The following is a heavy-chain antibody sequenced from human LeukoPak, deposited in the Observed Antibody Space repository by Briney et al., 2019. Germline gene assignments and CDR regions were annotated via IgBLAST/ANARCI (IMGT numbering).Heavy chain of an antibody. CDR3: ARDRMVRGVPWYFDL. CDR2: IFYSGST. Sequence: SQTLSLTCTVSGGSISSGGYYWSWIRQHPGKGLEWIGSIFYSGSTYYNPSLKSRVTISVDRSKNQFSLKLSSVTAADTAVYYCARDRMVRGVPWYFDLWGRGTLVTVSS. V-gene: IGHV4-30-2*01. J-gene: IGHJ2*01. CDR1: GGSISSGGYY. D-gene: IGHD3-10*01.